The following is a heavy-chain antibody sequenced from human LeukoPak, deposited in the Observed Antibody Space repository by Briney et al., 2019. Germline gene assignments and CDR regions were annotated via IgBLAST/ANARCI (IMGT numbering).Heavy chain of an antibody. CDR1: GGSISSYY. CDR2: IYYSGST. Sequence: ASETLSLTCTVSGGSISSYYWSWIRQPPGKGLEWIGYIYYSGSTNYNPSLKSRVTISVDTSKNQFSLKLSSVTAADTAVYYCARVGYSSGYLLDYWGQGTLVTVSS. J-gene: IGHJ4*02. D-gene: IGHD3-22*01. CDR3: ARVGYSSGYLLDY. V-gene: IGHV4-59*01.